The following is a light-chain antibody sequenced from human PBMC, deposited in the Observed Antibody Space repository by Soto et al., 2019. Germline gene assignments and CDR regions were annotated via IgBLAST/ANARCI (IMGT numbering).Light chain of an antibody. CDR2: DVS. CDR1: SSDIGRYNY. J-gene: IGLJ2*01. V-gene: IGLV2-14*03. Sequence: QSALTQPASVSGSPGQSITISCTGTSSDIGRYNYVSWYEHSPGKAPKLIIYDVSDRPSGVSNLFSGSKSGTTASLTISGLQAEDEADYYCGSYTSSYTMIFGGGTQLTVL. CDR3: GSYTSSYTMI.